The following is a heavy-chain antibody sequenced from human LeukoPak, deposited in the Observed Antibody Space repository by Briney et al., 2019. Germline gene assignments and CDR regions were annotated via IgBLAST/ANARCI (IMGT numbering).Heavy chain of an antibody. CDR2: INHSGST. CDR1: GGSFSGYY. D-gene: IGHD5-24*01. CDR3: ARRGGCVTSDDY. J-gene: IGHJ4*02. V-gene: IGHV4-34*01. Sequence: SETLSLTCAVYGGSFSGYYWSWIRQPPGKGLEWIGEINHSGSTNYNPSLKSRVTISVDKSKNQFSLKLSSVTAADTAVYYCARRGGCVTSDDYWGQGTLVTVSS.